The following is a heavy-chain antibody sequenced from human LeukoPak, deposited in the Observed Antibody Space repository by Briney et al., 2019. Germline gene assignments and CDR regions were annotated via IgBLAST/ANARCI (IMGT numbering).Heavy chain of an antibody. V-gene: IGHV3-13*01. CDR3: ARARGYYYMDV. CDR1: GFSFSGYD. CDR2: IGVAGDT. J-gene: IGHJ6*03. Sequence: GRSLRLSCAASGFSFSGYDMHWVRQLTGKGLEWVSAIGVAGDTYYPGSVKGRFTISRENDKNSLYLQMNSLRAGDTAVYYCARARGYYYMDVWGKGTTVIVSS. D-gene: IGHD3-10*01.